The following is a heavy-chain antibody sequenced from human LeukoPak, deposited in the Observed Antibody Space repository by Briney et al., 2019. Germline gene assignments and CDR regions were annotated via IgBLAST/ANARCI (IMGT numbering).Heavy chain of an antibody. Sequence: GESLKISCKGSGYSFTNYWIIWVRQMPGKGLEWMGRIDPSDSYTNYSPSFQGHVTISADKSISTAYLQWSSLKASDTATYYCARQATTGADYWGQGTLVTVSS. CDR1: GYSFTNYW. J-gene: IGHJ4*02. D-gene: IGHD5-24*01. V-gene: IGHV5-10-1*01. CDR2: IDPSDSYT. CDR3: ARQATTGADY.